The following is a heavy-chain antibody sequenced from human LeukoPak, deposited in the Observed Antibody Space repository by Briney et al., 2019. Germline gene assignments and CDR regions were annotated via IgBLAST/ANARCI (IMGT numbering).Heavy chain of an antibody. Sequence: PGGSLRLSCAASGFTFSNYAMTWVRQAPGKGLEWVSGICGRGGSTYYADSVKGRFTISTDTSKNTLYLQMNSLRAEDTAVYYCVRVRDGHRDAIDVWGQGTMVTVSS. V-gene: IGHV3-23*01. J-gene: IGHJ3*01. CDR3: VRVRDGHRDAIDV. D-gene: IGHD5-24*01. CDR1: GFTFSNYA. CDR2: ICGRGGST.